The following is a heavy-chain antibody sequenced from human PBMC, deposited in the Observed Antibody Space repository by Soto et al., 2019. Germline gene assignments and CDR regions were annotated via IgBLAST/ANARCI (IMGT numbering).Heavy chain of an antibody. J-gene: IGHJ6*02. CDR3: ARLPLSNYSYSGMDV. V-gene: IGHV5-51*01. CDR1: GYSFTSYW. CDR2: IYPGDSDT. Sequence: PGESLKISCNGSGYSFTSYWIGWVRQMPGKGLEWMGIIYPGDSDTRYSPSFQGQVTISADKSISTAYLQWSSLKASDTAMYYCARLPLSNYSYSGMDVWGQGTTGTVSS.